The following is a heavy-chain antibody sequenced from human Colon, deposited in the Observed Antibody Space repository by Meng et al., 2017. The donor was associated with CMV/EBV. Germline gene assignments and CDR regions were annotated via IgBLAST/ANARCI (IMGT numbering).Heavy chain of an antibody. CDR2: MHYRGTT. J-gene: IGHJ3*02. CDR1: SSPPFS. V-gene: IGHV4-30-4*08. Sequence: SSPPFSMTWLHPPPGNGLEWIAYMHYRGTTSYIPSLRSRVTISVESSMNQFSLKLNSVTATDTAVYYCARFYFDSARRNALDIWGPGTLVTVSS. D-gene: IGHD3-10*01. CDR3: ARFYFDSARRNALDI.